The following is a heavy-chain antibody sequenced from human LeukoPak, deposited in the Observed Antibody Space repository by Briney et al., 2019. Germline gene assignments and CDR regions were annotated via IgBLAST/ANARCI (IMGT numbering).Heavy chain of an antibody. CDR2: IYYSGTT. D-gene: IGHD3-16*01. J-gene: IGHJ4*02. CDR3: ARDTSYGLFDY. CDR1: GGSISSGGYY. V-gene: IGHV4-31*03. Sequence: SETLSLTCTVSGGSISSGGYYWTWIRQHPGKGLEWIGYIYYSGTTYYSPSLKSRVTMSVDTSKNQFSLNLNPVTAADTAVYYCARDTSYGLFDYWGQGTLVTVSS.